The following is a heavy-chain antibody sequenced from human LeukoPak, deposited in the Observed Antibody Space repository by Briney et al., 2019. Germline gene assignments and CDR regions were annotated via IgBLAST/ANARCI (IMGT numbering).Heavy chain of an antibody. CDR2: INQDGSEK. V-gene: IGHV3-7*01. J-gene: IGHJ5*02. CDR3: AREGCSGGSCYHNWFDP. Sequence: GGSLRLSCAASGFTFSSYVMRWLRQAPGKGLEWVATINQDGSEKYYVDSVKGRFTISRDNAKNSLYLQMNSLRAEDTAVYYCAREGCSGGSCYHNWFDPWGQGTLVTVSS. D-gene: IGHD2-15*01. CDR1: GFTFSSYV.